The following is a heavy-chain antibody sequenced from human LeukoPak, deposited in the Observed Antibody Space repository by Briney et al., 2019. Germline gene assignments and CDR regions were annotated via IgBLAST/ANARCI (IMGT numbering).Heavy chain of an antibody. CDR2: IYYSGST. D-gene: IGHD3-22*01. V-gene: IGHV4-59*08. J-gene: IGHJ4*02. Sequence: SETLSLTCTVSGGSISNYYWSWIRQPPGKGLEWIGYIYYSGSTNYNPSLKSRVTISVDTSKNQFSLKLSSVTAADTAVYYCARRDDNSGYYYFDFWGQGALVTVSS. CDR1: GGSISNYY. CDR3: ARRDDNSGYYYFDF.